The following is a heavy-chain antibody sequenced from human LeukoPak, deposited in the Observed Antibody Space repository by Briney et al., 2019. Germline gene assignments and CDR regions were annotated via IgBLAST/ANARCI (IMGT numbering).Heavy chain of an antibody. J-gene: IGHJ4*02. CDR1: GFVFSIYT. CDR2: ISGSGNGGSI. Sequence: PGGSLRLSCSASGFVFSIYTMYGVRQAPGKGPEYVSTISGSGNGGSIYYADSVKGRFTISRDDSKSIVYLQMNGLRSEDTAVYYCVKDFGRVRGTPDSWGQGTLVTVSS. D-gene: IGHD2/OR15-2a*01. CDR3: VKDFGRVRGTPDS. V-gene: IGHV3-64D*06.